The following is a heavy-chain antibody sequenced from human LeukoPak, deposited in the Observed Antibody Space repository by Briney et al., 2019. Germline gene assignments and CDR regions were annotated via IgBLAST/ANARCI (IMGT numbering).Heavy chain of an antibody. J-gene: IGHJ2*01. D-gene: IGHD6-19*01. CDR1: GFTVSNNY. Sequence: GGSLRLSCAASGFTVSNNYMSWVRQAPGKGLEWVSVIYSGGSTYYADSVKGRFTISRHNSKNTLYLQMNSLRAEDTAVYYCARVEYSSGWYWYFDLWGRGTLVTVSS. CDR2: IYSGGST. V-gene: IGHV3-53*04. CDR3: ARVEYSSGWYWYFDL.